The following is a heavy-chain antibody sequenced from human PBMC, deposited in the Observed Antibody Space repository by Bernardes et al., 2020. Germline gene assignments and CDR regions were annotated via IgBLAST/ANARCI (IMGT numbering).Heavy chain of an antibody. CDR2: INRNGST. CDR3: ARVVVVVAAIAFVV. J-gene: IGHJ3*01. CDR1: GGSFCGYY. V-gene: IGHV4-34*01. D-gene: IGHD2-15*01. Sequence: SETLTLTCAAYGGSFCGYYWSWIRQPPGKGLEWILEINRNGSTTYKPSLKSRVTITIVTSKNQYSLKLRSVTAADTAVYYCARVVVVVAAIAFVVWGQGKMITVSS.